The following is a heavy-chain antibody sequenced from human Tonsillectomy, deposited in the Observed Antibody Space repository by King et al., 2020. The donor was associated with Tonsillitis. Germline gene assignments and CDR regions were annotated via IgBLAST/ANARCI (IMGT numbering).Heavy chain of an antibody. V-gene: IGHV3-23*04. D-gene: IGHD2-15*01. CDR1: GFTFSSYA. Sequence: VQLVESGGGLVQPGGSLRLSCAASGFTFSSYAMPWVRQAPGGGLEWVSSITEDGAGTYHADSVRGRFTISRDNSKNILYLQMNSLRVDDTAVYYCVKAPPRVGYLQHWSQGTLVTVSS. J-gene: IGHJ1*01. CDR3: VKAPPRVGYLQH. CDR2: ITEDGAGT.